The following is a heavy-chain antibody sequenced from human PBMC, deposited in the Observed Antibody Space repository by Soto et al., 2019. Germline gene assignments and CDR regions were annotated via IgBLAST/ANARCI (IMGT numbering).Heavy chain of an antibody. D-gene: IGHD3-3*01. Sequence: TGGSLRLSCAASGFTFSSCAMGWVRQAPGKGLEWVSDIIDSGGSTYYADSVKGRFTISRDNARNSLYLQMNNLRAEDTALYFCAKGTEYGVVLMSTFDYWGQGTLVTVSS. CDR1: GFTFSSCA. J-gene: IGHJ4*02. V-gene: IGHV3-23*01. CDR2: IIDSGGST. CDR3: AKGTEYGVVLMSTFDY.